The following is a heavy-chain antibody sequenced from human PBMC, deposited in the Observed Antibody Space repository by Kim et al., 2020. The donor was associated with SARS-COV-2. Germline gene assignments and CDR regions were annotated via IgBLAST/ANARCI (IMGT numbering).Heavy chain of an antibody. CDR3: AREGGAIRGGFDP. CDR1: GGSISSGGYY. V-gene: IGHV4-31*03. J-gene: IGHJ5*02. CDR2: IYYSGST. D-gene: IGHD3-16*01. Sequence: SETLSLTCTVSGGSISSGGYYWSWIRQHPGKGLEWIGYIYYSGSTYYNPSLKSRVTISVDTSKNQFSLKLSSVTAADTTVYYCAREGGAIRGGFDPWGQGTLVTVSS.